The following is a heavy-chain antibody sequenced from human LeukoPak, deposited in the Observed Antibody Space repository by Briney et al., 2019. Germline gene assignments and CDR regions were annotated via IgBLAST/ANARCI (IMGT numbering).Heavy chain of an antibody. CDR3: ARSPYESGTPPTRLED. D-gene: IGHD3-10*01. J-gene: IGHJ4*02. CDR2: MWTDRSDK. V-gene: IGHV3-33*01. CDR1: GFIFRNFA. Sequence: PGGSLRLSCAASGFIFRNFAMQWVRQAPGKGLEWVGVMWTDRSDKYYADSVKGRFTISRDNSGNALYLQMNSLRAEDTAVYYCARSPYESGTPPTRLEDWGQGTLVTVSS.